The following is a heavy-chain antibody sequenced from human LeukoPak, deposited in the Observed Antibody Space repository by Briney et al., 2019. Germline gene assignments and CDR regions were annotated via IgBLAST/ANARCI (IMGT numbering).Heavy chain of an antibody. V-gene: IGHV1-69*01. J-gene: IGHJ1*01. D-gene: IGHD2-2*03. Sequence: SVKVSCTASGGTFSSYAISWVRQAPGQGLEWMGGIIPIFGTANYAQKFQGRVTITADESTSTAYMELSSLRSEDTAVYYCAVDIVVVPAAQASFFQHWGQGTLVTVSS. CDR3: AVDIVVVPAAQASFFQH. CDR1: GGTFSSYA. CDR2: IIPIFGTA.